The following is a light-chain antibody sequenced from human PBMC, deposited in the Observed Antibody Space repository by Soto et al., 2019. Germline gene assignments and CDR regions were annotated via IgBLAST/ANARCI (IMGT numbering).Light chain of an antibody. V-gene: IGKV3-20*01. CDR1: QSVSNY. CDR2: DAS. J-gene: IGKJ2*01. Sequence: IVLTQSPGTLSLSPGERATLSCRASQSVSNYLAWYQQQPGQAPRLLIYDASYRAAGIPDRFSGSGSGTDFTLTINSLEPEDFAVFYCQQYDTSPNTFGQGTKLDIK. CDR3: QQYDTSPNT.